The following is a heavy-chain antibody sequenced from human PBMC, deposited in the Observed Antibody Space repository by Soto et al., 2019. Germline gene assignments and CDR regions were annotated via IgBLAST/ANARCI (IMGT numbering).Heavy chain of an antibody. J-gene: IGHJ6*02. CDR2: IIPIFGTA. V-gene: IGHV1-69*01. Sequence: QVQLVQSGAEVKKPGSSVKVSCKASRGTFSSYAISWVRQAPGQGLEWMGGIIPIFGTANYAQKFQGRVTITADESTSTAYMELSSLRSEDTAVYYCASSPLTGRGYYYGMDVWGQGTTVTVSS. CDR3: ASSPLTGRGYYYGMDV. CDR1: RGTFSSYA. D-gene: IGHD1-20*01.